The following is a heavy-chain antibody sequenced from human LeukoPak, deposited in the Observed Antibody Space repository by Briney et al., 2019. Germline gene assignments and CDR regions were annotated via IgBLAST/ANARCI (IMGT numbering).Heavy chain of an antibody. Sequence: GASVKVSCKASGYTFTCYYMHWVRQARGQGVEWMGRFIPIFGTANYAQKLQGRVSINTHESTSTAYMQLSSLRSEDTAVYYCARDLGITGTYDNYCFDYWGQGTLVTVSS. J-gene: IGHJ4*02. CDR2: FIPIFGTA. CDR1: GYTFTCYY. CDR3: ARDLGITGTYDNYCFDY. V-gene: IGHV1-69*05. D-gene: IGHD1-20*01.